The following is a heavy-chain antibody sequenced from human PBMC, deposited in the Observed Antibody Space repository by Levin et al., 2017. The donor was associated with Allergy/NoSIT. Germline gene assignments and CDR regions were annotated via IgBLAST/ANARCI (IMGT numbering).Heavy chain of an antibody. CDR1: GFTISDYA. CDR3: AKTGGYISAGFDA. J-gene: IGHJ4*02. CDR2: VSGDGLLT. D-gene: IGHD5-18*01. Sequence: ASVKVSCAASGFTISDYAMAWVRQAPGKGLDWVSGVSGDGLLTYYVDSVQGRFTLSRDKSKNTLYLQMSSLRTEDTAFYSCAKTGGYISAGFDAWGQGTLVTVAS. V-gene: IGHV3-23*01.